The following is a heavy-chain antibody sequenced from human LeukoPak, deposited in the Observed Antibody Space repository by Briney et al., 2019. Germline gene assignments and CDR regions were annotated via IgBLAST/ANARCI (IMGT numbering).Heavy chain of an antibody. CDR3: ARDGIGSSSWVGAFDI. Sequence: SETLSLTRTVSGGSISSYYWSWIRQPPGKGLEWIGYIYYSGSTNYNPSLKSRVTISVDTSKNQFSLKLSSVTAADTAVYYCARDGIGSSSWVGAFDIWGQGTMVTVSS. CDR2: IYYSGST. V-gene: IGHV4-59*01. J-gene: IGHJ3*02. D-gene: IGHD6-13*01. CDR1: GGSISSYY.